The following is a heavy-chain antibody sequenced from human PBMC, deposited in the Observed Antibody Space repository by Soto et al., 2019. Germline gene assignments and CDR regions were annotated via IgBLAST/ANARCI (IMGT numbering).Heavy chain of an antibody. CDR2: IYHSGST. CDR3: ARRGGGVVLTATTPFDY. CDR1: SGSISTANW. D-gene: IGHD2-21*02. Sequence: QVPLQESGPRLVRPSGTLSLTCTVSSGSISTANWWSWVRQPPGRGLEWIGEIYHSGSTNYNLSLTSRVTLSVDKSETQFSLRLSSVTAADPAMYYCARRGGGVVLTATTPFDYWGQGTLVTVSS. J-gene: IGHJ4*02. V-gene: IGHV4-4*02.